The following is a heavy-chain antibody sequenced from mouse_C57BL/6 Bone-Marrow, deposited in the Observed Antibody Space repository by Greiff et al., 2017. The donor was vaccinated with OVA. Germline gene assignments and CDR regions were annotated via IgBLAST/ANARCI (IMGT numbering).Heavy chain of an antibody. J-gene: IGHJ4*01. V-gene: IGHV1-15*01. CDR1: GYTFTDYE. CDR3: TRGYSNDYAMDY. D-gene: IGHD2-5*01. Sequence: QVQLQQSGAELVRPGASVTLSCKASGYTFTDYEMPWVKQTPVHGLEWIGALDPETGGTAYNQQFKGKAILTADKSSSTAYLELRSRTSEDSAVYYCTRGYSNDYAMDYWGQGTSVTVSS. CDR2: LDPETGGT.